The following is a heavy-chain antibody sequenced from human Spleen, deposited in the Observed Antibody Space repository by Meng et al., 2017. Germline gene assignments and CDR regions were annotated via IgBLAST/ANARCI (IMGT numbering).Heavy chain of an antibody. V-gene: IGHV4-34*01. D-gene: IGHD6-6*01. CDR2: INHSGST. CDR1: GGSFSGYY. J-gene: IGHJ4*02. Sequence: QVPQQSWAAGIFNPSETLSLTCAVFGGSFSGYYWSWIRQPPGKGLEWIGEINHSGSTNYNPSLKSRVTISVDMSKNQFSLKLSSVTAADTAVYYCARGLLLAALRNWGQGTLVTVSS. CDR3: ARGLLLAALRN.